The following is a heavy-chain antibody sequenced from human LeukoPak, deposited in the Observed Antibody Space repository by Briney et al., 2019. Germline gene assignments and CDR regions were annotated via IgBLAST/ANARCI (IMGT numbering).Heavy chain of an antibody. CDR2: ISGSGGST. D-gene: IGHD3-22*01. V-gene: IGHV3-23*01. J-gene: IGHJ4*02. Sequence: GGSLRLSCAASGFTFTKYAMNWVRQAPGKGLEWVSGISGSGGSTYYADSVKGRFTISRDNFKNTLSLQMKSLRAEDTAAYYCAKGGSYYYDSSGYFGYWGQGTLVTVSS. CDR3: AKGGSYYYDSSGYFGY. CDR1: GFTFTKYA.